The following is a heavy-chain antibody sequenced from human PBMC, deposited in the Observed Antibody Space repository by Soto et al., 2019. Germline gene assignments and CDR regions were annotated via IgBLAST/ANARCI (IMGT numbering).Heavy chain of an antibody. CDR3: ARDVEQQLDY. D-gene: IGHD6-13*01. CDR2: IWYDGSNK. J-gene: IGHJ4*02. V-gene: IGHV3-33*01. CDR1: GFTFSSYG. Sequence: GGSLRLSCAASGFTFSSYGMHWVRQAPGKGLEWAAVIWYDGSNKYYADSVKGRFTISRDNSKNTLYLQMNSLRAEDTAVYYCARDVEQQLDYWGQGTLVTVSS.